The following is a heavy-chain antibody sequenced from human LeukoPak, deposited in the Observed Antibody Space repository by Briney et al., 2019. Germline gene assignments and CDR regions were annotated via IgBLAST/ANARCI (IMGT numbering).Heavy chain of an antibody. CDR1: GYTFTGYY. Sequence: GASVKVSCKASGYTFTGYYIHWVRQAPGQGLEWMGIISPSGGGTSYAQRFQGRVSVARDTSTNTVYMELSGLRSEDTAIYYCARCYSGYDYGPVYWGQGTLVTVSS. CDR2: ISPSGGGT. CDR3: ARCYSGYDYGPVY. V-gene: IGHV1-46*01. J-gene: IGHJ4*02. D-gene: IGHD5-12*01.